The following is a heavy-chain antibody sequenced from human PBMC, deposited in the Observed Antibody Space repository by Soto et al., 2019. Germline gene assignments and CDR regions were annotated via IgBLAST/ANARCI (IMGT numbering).Heavy chain of an antibody. CDR2: ISAYNGNT. V-gene: IGHV1-18*01. CDR3: AREFVVVPAAIPVAPYYYYYYMDV. CDR1: GYTFTSSG. Sequence: ASVKVYCRASGYTFTSSGIGWVRQAPGQGLEWMGWISAYNGNTNYAQKLQGRVTMTTDTSTSTAYMELRSLRSDDTAVYYCAREFVVVPAAIPVAPYYYYYYMDVWGKGTTVTVSS. J-gene: IGHJ6*03. D-gene: IGHD2-2*02.